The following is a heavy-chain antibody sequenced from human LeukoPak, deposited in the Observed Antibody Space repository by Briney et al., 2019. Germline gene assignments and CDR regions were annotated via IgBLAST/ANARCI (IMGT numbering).Heavy chain of an antibody. V-gene: IGHV3-23*01. D-gene: IGHD3-10*01. CDR2: ISGSGGST. CDR3: ARSGETDDSDWFDP. J-gene: IGHJ5*02. Sequence: PGGSLRLSCAASGFTFSSYGMSWVRQAPGKGLEWVSAISGSGGSTYYADSVKGRFTISRDNAKNSLYLQMNSLRAEDTAVYYCARSGETDDSDWFDPWGQGTLVTVSS. CDR1: GFTFSSYG.